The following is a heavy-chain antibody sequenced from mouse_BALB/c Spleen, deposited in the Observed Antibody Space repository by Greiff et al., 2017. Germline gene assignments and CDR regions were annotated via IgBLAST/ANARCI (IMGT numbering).Heavy chain of an antibody. V-gene: IGHV3-8*02. CDR2: ISYSGST. D-gene: IGHD1-1*01. CDR1: GDSITSGY. J-gene: IGHJ3*01. CDR3: ARSSITTAQRGFAY. Sequence: EVQVVESGPSLVKPSQTLSLTCSVTGDSITSGYWNWIRKFPGNKLEYMGYISYSGSTYYNPSLKSRISITRDTSKNQYYLQLNSVTTEDTATYYCARSSITTAQRGFAYWGQGTLVTVSA.